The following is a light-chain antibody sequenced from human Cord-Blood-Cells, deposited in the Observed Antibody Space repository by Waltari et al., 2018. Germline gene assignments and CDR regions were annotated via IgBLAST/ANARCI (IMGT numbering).Light chain of an antibody. CDR2: DVS. J-gene: IGLJ2*01. Sequence: QSALTQPRSVSGSPGQSVTISCTGTSSDVGGYNYVSWYQQHPGKAPKLMIYDVSKRPSGVPVRFSGPKSGNTASLTISGLQAEDEADYYCCSYAGSYTWVFGGGTKLTVL. CDR1: SSDVGGYNY. V-gene: IGLV2-11*01. CDR3: CSYAGSYTWV.